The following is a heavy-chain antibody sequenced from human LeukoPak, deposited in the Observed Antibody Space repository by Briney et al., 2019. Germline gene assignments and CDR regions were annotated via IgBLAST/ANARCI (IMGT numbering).Heavy chain of an antibody. V-gene: IGHV1-2*02. CDR3: ARADRLHGGPYLIGP. D-gene: IGHD2-21*01. CDR1: GYSFTDYY. CDR2: INPNSGGT. Sequence: ASVKVSCKTSGYSFTDYYMHWVRQAPGQGFEWMGWINPNSGGTSSAQKFQGRVTMTRDTSITTVYMEVRWLTSDDTAVYYCARADRLHGGPYLIGPWGQGTLVTVSS. J-gene: IGHJ5*02.